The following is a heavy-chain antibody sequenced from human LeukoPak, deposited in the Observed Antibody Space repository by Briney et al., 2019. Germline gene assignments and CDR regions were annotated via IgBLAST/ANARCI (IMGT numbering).Heavy chain of an antibody. V-gene: IGHV3-23*01. CDR3: AKDILRWSFDH. D-gene: IGHD4-23*01. CDR2: IGSDSRT. J-gene: IGHJ4*02. CDR1: GFTISRSA. Sequence: PGGSLRLSCAASGFTISRSAMSWVRQAPGKGLEWASGIGSDSRTHYADSVTGRFTISRDNSKNMLYLQMNNLRAEDTAVYYCAKDILRWSFDHWGQGTLVTVSS.